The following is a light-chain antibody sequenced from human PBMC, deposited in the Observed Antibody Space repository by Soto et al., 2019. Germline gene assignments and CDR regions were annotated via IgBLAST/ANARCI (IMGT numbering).Light chain of an antibody. CDR2: TAS. CDR3: QKYSGPPYT. Sequence: DIQMTQSPSSLSASVGDRVTITCRASQGISNYLAWYQQKPGKVPKLLIYTASTFQSGVPSRFSGSGSGTDFTLTISSLQPEDGATYYCQKYSGPPYTFGQGTKLEIK. CDR1: QGISNY. J-gene: IGKJ2*01. V-gene: IGKV1-27*01.